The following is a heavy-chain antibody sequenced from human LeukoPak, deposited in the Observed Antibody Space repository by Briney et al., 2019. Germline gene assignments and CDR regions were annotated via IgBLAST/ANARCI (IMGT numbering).Heavy chain of an antibody. Sequence: SETLSLTCTVSGXSISSSSYYWGWIRQPPGEGLQWIGTIYYTGSTYYNPSLKSRITISVDTSKNQFSLKLTSVTAADTGVYYCARHRVSSGWTVDYWGQGTLVPVSS. D-gene: IGHD6-19*01. CDR2: IYYTGST. V-gene: IGHV4-39*01. J-gene: IGHJ4*02. CDR3: ARHRVSSGWTVDY. CDR1: GXSISSSSYY.